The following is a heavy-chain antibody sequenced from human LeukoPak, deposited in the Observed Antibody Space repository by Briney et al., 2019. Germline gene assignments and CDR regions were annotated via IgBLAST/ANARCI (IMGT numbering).Heavy chain of an antibody. CDR2: INPNSGGT. V-gene: IGHV1-2*04. CDR3: ARVLSYYGSGSYGPFDY. CDR1: GGTFSSYA. Sequence: GSSVKVSCKASGGTFSSYAISWVRQAPGQGLEWMGWINPNSGGTNYAQKFQGWVTMTRDTSISTAYMELSRLRSDDTAVYYCARVLSYYGSGSYGPFDYWGQGTLVTVSS. J-gene: IGHJ4*02. D-gene: IGHD3-10*01.